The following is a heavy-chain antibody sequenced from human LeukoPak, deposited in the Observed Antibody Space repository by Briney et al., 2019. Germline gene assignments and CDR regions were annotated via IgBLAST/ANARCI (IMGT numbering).Heavy chain of an antibody. D-gene: IGHD6-19*01. CDR1: GYTFTSYY. CDR3: ARAGAYSSGVFAY. V-gene: IGHV1-46*01. CDR2: INPSGGSP. Sequence: ASVKVSCKASGYTFTSYYMHWVRQAPGQGLEWMGLINPSGGSPSYAQRFQGRITMTRDTSTSTVCMEVSSLRSEDSAVYYCARAGAYSSGVFAYWGQGTLVTVSS. J-gene: IGHJ4*02.